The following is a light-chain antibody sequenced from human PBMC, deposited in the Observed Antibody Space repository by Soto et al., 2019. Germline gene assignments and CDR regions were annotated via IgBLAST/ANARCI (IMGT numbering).Light chain of an antibody. J-gene: IGKJ5*01. CDR2: DAS. CDR3: QQRSNWPYT. V-gene: IGKV3-11*01. Sequence: EIVMTQSPATLSVSPGETASLSCRASQSAGNFLAWYQQKPGQAPRLLIYDASNRATGIPARFSGSGSGADFTLIISSLEPEDFAVYYCQQRSNWPYTFGQGTRLEIK. CDR1: QSAGNF.